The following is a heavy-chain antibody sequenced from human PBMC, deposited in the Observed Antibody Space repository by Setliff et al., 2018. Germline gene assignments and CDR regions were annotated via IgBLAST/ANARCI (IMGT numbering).Heavy chain of an antibody. CDR3: AARGFIAVAGTTPDY. V-gene: IGHV4-30-4*08. J-gene: IGHJ4*02. Sequence: SETLSLTCTVSGGSISSGDYYWSWIRQPPGKGLEWIGYIYYSGSTNYNPSLKSRVTISVDTSKNQFSLKLSSVTAADTAVYYCAARGFIAVAGTTPDYWGQGTLVTVSS. D-gene: IGHD6-19*01. CDR1: GGSISSGDYY. CDR2: IYYSGST.